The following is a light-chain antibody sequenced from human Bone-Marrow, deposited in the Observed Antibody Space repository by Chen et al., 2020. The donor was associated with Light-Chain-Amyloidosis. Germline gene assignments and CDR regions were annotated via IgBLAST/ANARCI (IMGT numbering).Light chain of an antibody. J-gene: IGLJ1*01. CDR2: EVT. Sequence: QSALTQPASVSGSTGQSTTISCPGTSSDVGGDNHVSWDQQLPDKAPKLMVCEVTNRPSWVPDRFSGSKSDSTASRTISGLQTEDEADYFCSSYTITNTLVFGSGTRVTVL. CDR3: SSYTITNTLV. CDR1: SSDVGGDNH. V-gene: IGLV2-14*01.